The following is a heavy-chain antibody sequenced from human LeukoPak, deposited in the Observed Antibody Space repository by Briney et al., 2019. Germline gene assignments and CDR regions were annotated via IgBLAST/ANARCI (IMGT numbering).Heavy chain of an antibody. CDR3: ARSIAAAAPHHAFDI. CDR1: GFTFSSYS. J-gene: IGHJ3*02. D-gene: IGHD6-13*01. Sequence: GGSLRLSCAASGFTFSSYSMNWVRQAPGKGLEWVSSISSSSSYIYYADSVKGRFTISRDNVKNSLYLQMNSLRAEDTAVYYCARSIAAAAPHHAFDIWGQGTMVTVSS. CDR2: ISSSSSYI. V-gene: IGHV3-21*01.